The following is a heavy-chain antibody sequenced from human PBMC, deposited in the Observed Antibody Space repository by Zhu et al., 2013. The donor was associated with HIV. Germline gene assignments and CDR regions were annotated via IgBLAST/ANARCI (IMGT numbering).Heavy chain of an antibody. V-gene: IGHV1-69*01. D-gene: IGHD2-2*01. J-gene: IGHJ5*02. Sequence: QVQLVQSGAEVKKPGSSVKVSCKASGGTFSSYAISWVRQAPGQGLEWMGGIIPIFGTANYAQKFQGRVTITADESTSTAYMELSSLRSEDTAVYYCARGPLGYCSSTSCYVPWFDPWGRGNPGHRLL. CDR3: ARGPLGYCSSTSCYVPWFDP. CDR1: GGTFSSYA. CDR2: IIPIFGTA.